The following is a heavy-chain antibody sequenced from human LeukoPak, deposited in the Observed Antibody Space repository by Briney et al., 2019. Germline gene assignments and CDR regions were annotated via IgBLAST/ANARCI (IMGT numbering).Heavy chain of an antibody. D-gene: IGHD2-2*02. CDR2: ISYDGSNK. CDR3: AKDLERSTSCYMCGYYGMDV. Sequence: GGSLRLSCAASGFTFSSYWMSWVRQAPGKGLEWVAVISYDGSNKYYADSVKGRFTISRDNSKNTLYLQMNSLRAEDTAVYYCAKDLERSTSCYMCGYYGMDVWGQGTTVTVSS. J-gene: IGHJ6*02. V-gene: IGHV3-30*18. CDR1: GFTFSSYW.